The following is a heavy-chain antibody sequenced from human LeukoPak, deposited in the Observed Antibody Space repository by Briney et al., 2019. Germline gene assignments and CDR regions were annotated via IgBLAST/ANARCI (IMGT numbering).Heavy chain of an antibody. Sequence: AASVKVSCKASGYTFTGYYMHWVRQAPGQGLEWMGWINPNSGGTNYAQKFQGRVTMTRDTSISTAYMELSRLRSDDTAVYYCASHPATVANDASDIWGQGTMVTVSS. CDR3: ASHPATVANDASDI. V-gene: IGHV1-2*02. CDR2: INPNSGGT. CDR1: GYTFTGYY. D-gene: IGHD6-19*01. J-gene: IGHJ3*02.